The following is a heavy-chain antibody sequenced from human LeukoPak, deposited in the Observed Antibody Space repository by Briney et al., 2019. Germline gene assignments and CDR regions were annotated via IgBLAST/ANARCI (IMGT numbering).Heavy chain of an antibody. CDR1: GQTLRELA. CDR3: ATGGRTDDIGYYFAHRFFRH. D-gene: IGHD3-22*01. CDR2: FDPENGET. Sequence: ASVKVSCKVSGQTLRELAMHWVRLAPEKGLEWMGGFDPENGETSFAQKFQGRVSMTEDTSTDTAYMELSSLRSEDTALYLCATGGRTDDIGYYFAHRFFRHWGQGTQVTVSS. J-gene: IGHJ1*01. V-gene: IGHV1-24*01.